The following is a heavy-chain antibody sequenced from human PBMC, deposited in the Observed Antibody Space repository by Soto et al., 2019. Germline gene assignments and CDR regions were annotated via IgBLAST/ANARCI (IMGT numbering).Heavy chain of an antibody. CDR1: GYLFTAYY. J-gene: IGHJ6*02. V-gene: IGHV1-46*01. Sequence: ASVKVSCKASGYLFTAYYIHWVRQAPGQGLEWMGIFNPTGDTASYAQKLQGRVTMTRDTSTGTAYMELGSLRSEDTAVYYCARGGRIVDTGIGYYYYHAMDVWGQGTTVTVSS. D-gene: IGHD5-18*01. CDR2: FNPTGDTA. CDR3: ARGGRIVDTGIGYYYYHAMDV.